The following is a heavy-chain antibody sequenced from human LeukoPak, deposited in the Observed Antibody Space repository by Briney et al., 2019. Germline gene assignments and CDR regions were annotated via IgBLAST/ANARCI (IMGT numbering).Heavy chain of an antibody. V-gene: IGHV4-38-2*02. CDR1: GYSISSGYY. CDR2: IDRSGST. D-gene: IGHD2-15*01. CDR3: ARASYCSGGSCPXHFDY. Sequence: SETLSLTCSVSGYSISSGYYWGWVRQAPGKGLEWIGSIDRSGSTNYNPSLKSRVTISVDTSKNQFSLNVSSVTAADTAVYYCARASYCSGGSCPXHFDYWXXXTLVTVSX. J-gene: IGHJ4*01.